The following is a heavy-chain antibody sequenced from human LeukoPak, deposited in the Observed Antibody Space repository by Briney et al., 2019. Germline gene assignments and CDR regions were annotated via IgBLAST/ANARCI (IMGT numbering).Heavy chain of an antibody. J-gene: IGHJ6*03. V-gene: IGHV4-34*01. CDR2: INHSGST. CDR3: ARRGYSSGWYAAYYYYMDV. D-gene: IGHD6-13*01. CDR1: GGSFSGYY. Sequence: SETLSLTCAVYGGSFSGYYWSWIRKPPGKGLEWIGEINHSGSTNYNPSLKSRVTISVDTSKNQFSLKLSSVTAADTAVYYCARRGYSSGWYAAYYYYMDVWGKGTTVTVSS.